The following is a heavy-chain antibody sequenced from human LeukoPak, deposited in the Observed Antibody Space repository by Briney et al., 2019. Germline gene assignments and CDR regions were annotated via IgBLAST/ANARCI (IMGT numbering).Heavy chain of an antibody. V-gene: IGHV1-2*02. Sequence: ASVKVSCKASGYTFTSYYMHWLRQAPGQGLEWMGWINPNSGGTNYAQKFQGRVTMTRDTSISTAYMELSRLRSDDTAVYYCASAGHYYDSSGYFDFDYWGQGTLVTVSS. D-gene: IGHD3-22*01. CDR3: ASAGHYYDSSGYFDFDY. J-gene: IGHJ4*02. CDR2: INPNSGGT. CDR1: GYTFTSYY.